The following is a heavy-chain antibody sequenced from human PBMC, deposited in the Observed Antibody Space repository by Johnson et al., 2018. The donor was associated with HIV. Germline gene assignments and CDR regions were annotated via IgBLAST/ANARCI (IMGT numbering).Heavy chain of an antibody. V-gene: IGHV3-13*01. D-gene: IGHD1-26*01. Sequence: VQLVESGGGLVQPGGSLRLSCAASGFTFSSYDMHWVRQATGIGLEWVSAIGTAGDTYYPGSVKGRFTISSDNSKNTLYLQMNSLRAEDTAVYYCAKDWSRTVGATLGPGAFDIWGQGTMVTVSS. J-gene: IGHJ3*02. CDR2: IGTAGDT. CDR1: GFTFSSYD. CDR3: AKDWSRTVGATLGPGAFDI.